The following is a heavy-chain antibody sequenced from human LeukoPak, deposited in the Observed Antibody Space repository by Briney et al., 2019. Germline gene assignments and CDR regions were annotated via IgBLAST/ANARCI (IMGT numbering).Heavy chain of an antibody. CDR2: ISGSGGST. D-gene: IGHD4-23*01. V-gene: IGHV3-23*01. CDR1: GFTFDDYA. Sequence: GRSLRLSCAASGFTFDDYAMHWVRQAPGKGLEWVSAISGSGGSTYYADSVKGRFTISRDNSKNTLYLQMNSLRAEDTAVYYCAKDYGGNRNHDAFDIWGQGTMVTVSS. J-gene: IGHJ3*02. CDR3: AKDYGGNRNHDAFDI.